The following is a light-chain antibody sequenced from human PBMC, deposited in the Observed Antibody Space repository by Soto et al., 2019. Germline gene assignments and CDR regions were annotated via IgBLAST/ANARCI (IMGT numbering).Light chain of an antibody. CDR3: MQVTQFPPS. V-gene: IGKV2-24*01. CDR1: ESLLHIDGNTY. Sequence: DIVMTQTPLSSPVTLGQPASISCRSSESLLHIDGNTYLSWLQQRPGQPPRLLIYKISKRSSGVPDRFIGSGAGTDFTLKISRVEAEDVGVYYCMQVTQFPPSFGQGTRLEIK. CDR2: KIS. J-gene: IGKJ5*01.